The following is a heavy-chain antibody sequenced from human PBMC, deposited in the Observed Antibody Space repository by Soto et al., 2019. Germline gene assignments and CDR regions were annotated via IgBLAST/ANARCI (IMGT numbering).Heavy chain of an antibody. D-gene: IGHD6-13*01. CDR3: ARDLAAAAY. V-gene: IGHV1-46*01. CDR1: GYIFTNYY. CDR2: INPLPTSGST. Sequence: QVQLVQSGAEVKKPGASVKVSCKASGYIFTNYYIHWVRQAPGQGLEWMAIINPLPTSGSTNYAQKFQGGVTVTRDTSTSTVYMELSSLRSEDTAIYYCARDLAAAAYWVQGTLVTVSS. J-gene: IGHJ4*02.